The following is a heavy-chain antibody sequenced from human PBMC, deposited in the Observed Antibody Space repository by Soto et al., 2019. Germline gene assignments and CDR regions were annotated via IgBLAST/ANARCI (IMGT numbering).Heavy chain of an antibody. D-gene: IGHD4-17*01. V-gene: IGHV3-23*01. CDR1: GFTFSSYA. J-gene: IGHJ4*02. CDR3: AKDPVKRMTTVTTPVDY. CDR2: ISGSGGST. Sequence: EVQLLESGGGLVQPGGSLRISCAASGFTFSSYAMSWVRQAPGKGLEWVSAISGSGGSTYYADSVKGRFTISRDNSKNTLYLQMNSLRAEDTAVYYCAKDPVKRMTTVTTPVDYWGQGTLVTVSS.